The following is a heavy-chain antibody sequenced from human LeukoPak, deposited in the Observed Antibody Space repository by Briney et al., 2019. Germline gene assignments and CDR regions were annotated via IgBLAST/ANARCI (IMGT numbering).Heavy chain of an antibody. Sequence: KSGPTLVNPTQTLTLTCTFSGFSLSTSGMCVSWIRQPPGKALEWLARIDWDDDKYYSTSLKTRLTISKDTSKNQVVLTMTNMDPVDTATYYCARIAAADPLGVVYSSGWYGHDYWGQGTLVTVSS. J-gene: IGHJ4*02. CDR2: IDWDDDK. CDR3: ARIAAADPLGVVYSSGWYGHDY. CDR1: GFSLSTSGMC. D-gene: IGHD6-19*01. V-gene: IGHV2-70*11.